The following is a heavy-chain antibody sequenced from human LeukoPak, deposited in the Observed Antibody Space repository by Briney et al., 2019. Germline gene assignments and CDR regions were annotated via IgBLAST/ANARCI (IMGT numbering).Heavy chain of an antibody. CDR3: ARGLGYDGFDY. J-gene: IGHJ4*02. CDR1: GFTFSDYG. CDR2: TWYDGSNK. V-gene: IGHV3-33*01. Sequence: PGRSLRLSCAASGFTFSDYGIHWVRQAPGRGLEWVAVTWYDGSNKYYADSVKGRFTISRDNSKNTLYLQMNSLRAEDTAVYYRARGLGYDGFDYWGQGTLVTVSS. D-gene: IGHD5-12*01.